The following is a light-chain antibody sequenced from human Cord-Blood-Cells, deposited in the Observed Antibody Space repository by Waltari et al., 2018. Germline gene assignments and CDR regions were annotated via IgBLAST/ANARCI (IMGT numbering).Light chain of an antibody. V-gene: IGLV2-14*03. CDR1: SSDVGGYNY. CDR2: DVS. CDR3: SSYTSSGPWV. J-gene: IGLJ3*02. Sequence: QSALTQPASVSGSPGQSITISCTGTSSDVGGYNYVSWYQQHPGKAPKLLIYDVSNRPPVVSNRLSGSKSGNTASLTISGLQAEDEADYYCSSYTSSGPWVFGGVTKLTVL.